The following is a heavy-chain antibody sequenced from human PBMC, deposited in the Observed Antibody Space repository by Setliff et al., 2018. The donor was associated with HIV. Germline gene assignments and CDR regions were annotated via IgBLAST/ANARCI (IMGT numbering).Heavy chain of an antibody. CDR2: INYSGST. CDR3: ARPQLGWGGGSITIFGVAYFDF. D-gene: IGHD3-3*01. J-gene: IGHJ4*02. Sequence: SETLSLTCTVSGGSTSSDYWSWIRQPPGKGLEWIGYINYSGSTNYSPSLKSRVTISVDTSKNQFSLKLNSVTAADTAVYYCARPQLGWGGGSITIFGVAYFDFWGQGTQVTVSS. CDR1: GGSTSSDY. V-gene: IGHV4-59*08.